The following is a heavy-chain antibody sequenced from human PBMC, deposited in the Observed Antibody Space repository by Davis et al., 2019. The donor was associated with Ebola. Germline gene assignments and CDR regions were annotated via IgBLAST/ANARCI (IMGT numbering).Heavy chain of an antibody. Sequence: GESLKISCAASGFTFDDYGMSWVRQAPGKGLEWVANIKQDGSEKYYVDSVKGRFTISRDNAKNSLYLQINSLRAEDTAVYYCARRRWLQLNWYFDLWGRGTLVTVSS. CDR2: IKQDGSEK. CDR3: ARRRWLQLNWYFDL. J-gene: IGHJ2*01. D-gene: IGHD5-24*01. CDR1: GFTFDDYG. V-gene: IGHV3-7*03.